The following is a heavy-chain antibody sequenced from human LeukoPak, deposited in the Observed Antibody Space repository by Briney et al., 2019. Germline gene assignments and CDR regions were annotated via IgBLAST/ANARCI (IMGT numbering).Heavy chain of an antibody. CDR2: ISSSSSTI. J-gene: IGHJ6*03. V-gene: IGHV3-48*01. CDR3: ARGRSGSYYYYYYYMDV. D-gene: IGHD3-10*01. CDR1: GFTFSSYS. Sequence: GGTLRLSCAASGFTFSSYSMNWVRQAPGKGLEWVSYISSSSSTIYYADSVKGRFTISRDNAKNSLYLQMNSLRAEDTAVYYCARGRSGSYYYYYYYMDVWGKGTTVTVSS.